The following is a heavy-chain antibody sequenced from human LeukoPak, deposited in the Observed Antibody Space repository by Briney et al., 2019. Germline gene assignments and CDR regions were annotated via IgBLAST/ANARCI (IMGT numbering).Heavy chain of an antibody. CDR3: AKDRDGGIAAAGSAFDI. J-gene: IGHJ3*02. Sequence: GGSLRLSCAASGFTFDDYAMHWVRQAPGKGLEWVSGISWNSGSIGYADSVKGRFTISRDNAKNSLYLQMNSLRAEDTALYYCAKDRDGGIAAAGSAFDIWGQGTMVTVSS. V-gene: IGHV3-9*01. CDR1: GFTFDDYA. D-gene: IGHD6-13*01. CDR2: ISWNSGSI.